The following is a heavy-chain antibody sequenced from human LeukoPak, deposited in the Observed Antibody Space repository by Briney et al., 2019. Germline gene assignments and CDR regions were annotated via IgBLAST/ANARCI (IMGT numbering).Heavy chain of an antibody. Sequence: GGSLRLSCTASGFTFGDYAVSWVRQAPGKGLEWVGFIRSKAYGGTTEYAASVKGRFTISRDDSKSIAYLQMDSLKTEDTAVYYCTREYGDYPCYYGMDVWGQGTTVTVSS. V-gene: IGHV3-49*04. CDR1: GFTFGDYA. D-gene: IGHD4-17*01. CDR2: IRSKAYGGTT. J-gene: IGHJ6*02. CDR3: TREYGDYPCYYGMDV.